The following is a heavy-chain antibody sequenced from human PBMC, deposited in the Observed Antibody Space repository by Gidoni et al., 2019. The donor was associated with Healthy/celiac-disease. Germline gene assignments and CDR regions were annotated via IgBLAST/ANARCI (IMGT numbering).Heavy chain of an antibody. V-gene: IGHV3-9*01. D-gene: IGHD4-17*01. CDR3: AKVTDYGDYSNAFDI. Sequence: EVQLVESGGGLVQPGRSLRLSCAASGFTFDDYAMHWVRQAPGKGLEWVSGISLNSGSIGYADSVKGRFTISRDNAKNSLYLQMNSLRAEDTALYYCAKVTDYGDYSNAFDIWGQGTMVTVSS. CDR1: GFTFDDYA. J-gene: IGHJ3*02. CDR2: ISLNSGSI.